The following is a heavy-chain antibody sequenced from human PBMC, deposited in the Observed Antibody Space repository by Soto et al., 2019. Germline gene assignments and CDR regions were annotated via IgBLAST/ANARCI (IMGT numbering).Heavy chain of an antibody. CDR3: ARTVREQWLADY. CDR1: GYSFTTYW. V-gene: IGHV5-51*01. CDR2: IYPTDSDT. J-gene: IGHJ4*02. D-gene: IGHD6-19*01. Sequence: GESLKISCKGSGYSFTTYWIGWVRQMPGKGLEWMGIIYPTDSDTRYSPSFQGQVAISADKSISTAYLQWSSLKASDTAMYYCARTVREQWLADYWGRGTLVTVSS.